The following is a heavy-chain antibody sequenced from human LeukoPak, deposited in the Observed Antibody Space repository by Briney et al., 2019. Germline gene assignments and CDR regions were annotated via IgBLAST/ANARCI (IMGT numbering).Heavy chain of an antibody. CDR2: IYYGGST. J-gene: IGHJ4*02. CDR1: GGSISSGGYY. CDR3: ARENTVTADY. D-gene: IGHD4-11*01. Sequence: SETLSLTCTVSGGSISSGGYYWSWIRQHPGKGLEWIGYIYYGGSTYYNPSLKSRVTISVDTSKNQFSLKLSSVTAADTAVYYCARENTVTADYWGQGTLVTVSS. V-gene: IGHV4-31*03.